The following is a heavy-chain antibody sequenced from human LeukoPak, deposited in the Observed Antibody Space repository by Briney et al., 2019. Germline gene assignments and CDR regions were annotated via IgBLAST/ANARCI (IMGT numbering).Heavy chain of an antibody. Sequence: SVKVSCKASGDTFSSTAITWVRQAPGQGLEWMGRIIPILGLANYAHRFQGRVTISADNSTSTTYLELSSLTFEDTAVYYCARVPLYSLWGPWFDPWGQGTLVTVSA. CDR2: IIPILGLA. D-gene: IGHD5-18*01. J-gene: IGHJ5*02. CDR3: ARVPLYSLWGPWFDP. V-gene: IGHV1-69*04. CDR1: GDTFSSTA.